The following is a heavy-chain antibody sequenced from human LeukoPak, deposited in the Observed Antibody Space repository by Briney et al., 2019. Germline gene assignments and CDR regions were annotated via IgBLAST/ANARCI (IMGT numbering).Heavy chain of an antibody. V-gene: IGHV3-7*01. CDR1: GFTFSSYW. Sequence: PGGSLRLSCAASGFTFSSYWMSWVHQAPGKGLEWVANIKQDGSEKYYVDSVKGRFTISRENAKNSLYLQMNSLRAEDTAVYYCARSPFWSGYSYYYYYYMDVWGKGTTVTVSS. CDR3: ARSPFWSGYSYYYYYYMDV. D-gene: IGHD3-3*01. J-gene: IGHJ6*03. CDR2: IKQDGSEK.